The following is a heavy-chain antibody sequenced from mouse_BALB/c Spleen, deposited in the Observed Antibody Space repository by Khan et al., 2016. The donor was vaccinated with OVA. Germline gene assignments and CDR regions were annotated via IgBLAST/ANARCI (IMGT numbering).Heavy chain of an antibody. CDR3: TRGGHGSPFDY. V-gene: IGHV1-18*01. CDR2: ITPNNGGT. J-gene: IGHJ2*01. Sequence: EVQLQQSGPELVKPGASVKIPCKASGYTFTDYNMDWVKQSHGKSLEWIGDITPNNGGTIYKQRFKGKATLTVEKSSSTAYMELGSLTTEDTAVSCCTRGGHGSPFDYWGQGTTLTVSS. D-gene: IGHD1-1*01. CDR1: GYTFTDYN.